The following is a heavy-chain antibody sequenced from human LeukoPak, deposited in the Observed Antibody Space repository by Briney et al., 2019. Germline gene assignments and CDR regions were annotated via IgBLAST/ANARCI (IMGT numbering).Heavy chain of an antibody. D-gene: IGHD6-13*01. CDR2: ISGSGGST. CDR3: AKGYSSSWYIGSGYYYMDV. J-gene: IGHJ6*03. CDR1: GFTFSSYT. V-gene: IGHV3-23*01. Sequence: GGSLRLSCAASGFTFSSYTMSWVRQAPGKGLEWVSTISGSGGSTYYADSVKGRFTISRDNSKNTQYLQMNSLRAEDTAVYYCAKGYSSSWYIGSGYYYMDVWGKGTTVTVSS.